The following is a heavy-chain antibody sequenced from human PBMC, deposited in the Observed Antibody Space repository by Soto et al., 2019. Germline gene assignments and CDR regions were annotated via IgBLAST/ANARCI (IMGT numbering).Heavy chain of an antibody. J-gene: IGHJ4*02. CDR1: GYTFTSYG. CDR2: ISAYNGNT. D-gene: IGHD2-15*01. Sequence: ASVKVSCKASGYTFTSYGISWVRQAPGQGLEWMGWISAYNGNTNYAQKLQGRVTMTTDTSTSTAYMELRSLRSDDTAVYYCAKDIASGGQYYFDFWGQGTLVTVSS. CDR3: AKDIASGGQYYFDF. V-gene: IGHV1-18*01.